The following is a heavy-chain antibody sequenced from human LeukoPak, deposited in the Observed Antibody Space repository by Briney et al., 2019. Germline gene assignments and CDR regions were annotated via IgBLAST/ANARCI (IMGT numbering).Heavy chain of an antibody. CDR1: GFTFSSYA. Sequence: PGGSLRLSCAASGFTFSSYAMSWVRQAPGKGLEWVSAISGSGGSTYYVDSVKGRFTISRDNSKNTLYLQMNSLRAEDTAVYYCAKNGKQQLFGDYWGQGTLVTVSS. V-gene: IGHV3-23*01. D-gene: IGHD6-13*01. CDR3: AKNGKQQLFGDY. J-gene: IGHJ4*02. CDR2: ISGSGGST.